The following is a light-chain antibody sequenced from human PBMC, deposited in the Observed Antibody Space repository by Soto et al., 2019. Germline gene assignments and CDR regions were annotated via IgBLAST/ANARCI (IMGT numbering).Light chain of an antibody. V-gene: IGKV1D-13*01. CDR1: QGVSSA. J-gene: IGKJ4*01. Sequence: AIQLTQSPSSLSASVGDRVRIFCRASQGVSSALAWYQQKPGKAPELLIYGVSSLESGVPSRISGTGSGTDFTLNISSLQPEDFATYYCHQFNNFPLTFGGGTKVEIK. CDR3: HQFNNFPLT. CDR2: GVS.